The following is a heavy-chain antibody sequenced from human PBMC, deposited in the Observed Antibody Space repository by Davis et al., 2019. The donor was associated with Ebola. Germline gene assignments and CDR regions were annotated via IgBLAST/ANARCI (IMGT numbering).Heavy chain of an antibody. Sequence: GESLKISCAASGFTFSSYWMSWVRQAPGKGLEWVANIKQDGSEKYYVDSVKGRFTISRDNSKSTLYLQMNSLRLEDTAVYYCVRDYNDGIGRFDYWGQGTLVTVSS. CDR2: IKQDGSEK. CDR1: GFTFSSYW. CDR3: VRDYNDGIGRFDY. D-gene: IGHD3-16*01. J-gene: IGHJ4*02. V-gene: IGHV3-7*01.